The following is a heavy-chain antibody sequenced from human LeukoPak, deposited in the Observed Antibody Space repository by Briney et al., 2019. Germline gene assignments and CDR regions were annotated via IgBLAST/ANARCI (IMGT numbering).Heavy chain of an antibody. CDR1: GFTFSSYG. CDR2: ISYDGSNK. CDR3: AKPQYYDILTGYLRGNAFDI. D-gene: IGHD3-9*01. J-gene: IGHJ3*02. V-gene: IGHV3-30*18. Sequence: GRSLRLSCAASGFTFSSYGMHWVRQAPGKGLEWVAVISYDGSNKYYADSVKGRFTISRDNAKNSLYLQMNSLRAEDTALYYCAKPQYYDILTGYLRGNAFDIWGQGTMVTVSS.